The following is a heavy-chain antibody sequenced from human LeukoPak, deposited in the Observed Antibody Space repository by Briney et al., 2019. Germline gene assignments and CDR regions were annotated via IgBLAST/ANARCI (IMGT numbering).Heavy chain of an antibody. Sequence: SETLSLTCTVSGGSISSSSYYWGWIRQPPGKGLEWIGSIYYGGSTYYNPSLKSRVTMSVDTSKNQFSLELSSVTAADTAVYYCAREDDYYDSSGYYRYWGRGTLVTVSS. D-gene: IGHD3-22*01. CDR1: GGSISSSSYY. V-gene: IGHV4-39*07. J-gene: IGHJ4*02. CDR3: AREDDYYDSSGYYRY. CDR2: IYYGGST.